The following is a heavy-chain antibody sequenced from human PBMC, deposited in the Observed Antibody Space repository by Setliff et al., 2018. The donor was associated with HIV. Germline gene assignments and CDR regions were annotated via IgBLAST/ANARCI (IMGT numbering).Heavy chain of an antibody. D-gene: IGHD1-26*01. CDR2: ANPSTGRT. V-gene: IGHV1-46*03. CDR1: GYSFTSYY. CDR3: ARELSGTYFDY. J-gene: IGHJ4*02. Sequence: ASVKVSCKASGYSFTSYYIHWVRQAPGQGLEWLGTANPSTGRTTYAQNFQGRVAMTRDNAKNSLYLQMNSLKTEDTAVYYCARELSGTYFDYWGQGILVTVSS.